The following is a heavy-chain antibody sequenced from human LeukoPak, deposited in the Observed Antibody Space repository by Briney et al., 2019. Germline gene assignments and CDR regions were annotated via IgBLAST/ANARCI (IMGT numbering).Heavy chain of an antibody. J-gene: IGHJ6*02. Sequence: SETLSLTCTASSGSISSTSYYWGWIRQPPGRGLEWIGGIIYSGNTYYNPSLKSRVTISVDTTKNQFSLKLSSVTAADTAVYYCARGPRGSGSYYRVGYYYGMDVWGQGTTVTVSS. CDR2: IIYSGNT. CDR1: SGSISSTSYY. V-gene: IGHV4-39*01. D-gene: IGHD1-26*01. CDR3: ARGPRGSGSYYRVGYYYGMDV.